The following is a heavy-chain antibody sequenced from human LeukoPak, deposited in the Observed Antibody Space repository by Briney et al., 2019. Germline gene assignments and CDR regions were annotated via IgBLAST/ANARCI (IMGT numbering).Heavy chain of an antibody. CDR2: ISYDGSNK. CDR1: GFTFGSYG. CDR3: AQGRLVAAKVDWFDP. Sequence: GRSRRLSWAADGFTFGSYGMHWVRQAPGKGLEWVAVISYDGSNKYYADSVKGRFTISRDNSKNTLYLQMNSLRAEATAVYYCAQGRLVAAKVDWFDPSGQGTLVTVSS. J-gene: IGHJ5*02. D-gene: IGHD2-15*01. V-gene: IGHV3-30*18.